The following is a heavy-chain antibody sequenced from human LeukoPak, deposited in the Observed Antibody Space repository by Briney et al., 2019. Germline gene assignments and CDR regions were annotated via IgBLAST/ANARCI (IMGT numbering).Heavy chain of an antibody. J-gene: IGHJ4*02. V-gene: IGHV7-4-1*02. Sequence: GASLKVSCKASGYTFTSYAMHWVRQAPGQGLEWMGWINTNTGNPTYAQGFTGRFVFSLDTSVSTAYLQISSLKAEDTAVYYCARDRVLLWFGESYYFDYWGQGTLVTVSS. CDR1: GYTFTSYA. CDR3: ARDRVLLWFGESYYFDY. CDR2: INTNTGNP. D-gene: IGHD3-10*01.